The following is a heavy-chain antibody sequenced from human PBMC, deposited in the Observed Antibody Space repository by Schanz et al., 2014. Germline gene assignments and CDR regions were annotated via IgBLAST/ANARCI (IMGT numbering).Heavy chain of an antibody. J-gene: IGHJ4*02. V-gene: IGHV4-34*01. CDR2: INHSGST. CDR1: GFTVSNNY. D-gene: IGHD6-13*01. CDR3: ARGPDSTSADVTRGRRRYYFDY. Sequence: VQLVESGGGLVQPGGSLRLSCAASGFTVSNNYMSWIRQPPGKGLEWIGEINHSGSTNYNPSLKSRVTISVDTSKNHFSLKLSSVTAADTAVYYCARGPDSTSADVTRGRRRYYFDYWGQGTLVTVSS.